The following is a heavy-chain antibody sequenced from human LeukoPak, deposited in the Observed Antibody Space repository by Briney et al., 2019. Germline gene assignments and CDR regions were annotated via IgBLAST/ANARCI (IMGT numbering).Heavy chain of an antibody. J-gene: IGHJ4*02. V-gene: IGHV3-7*01. CDR1: GFTFSSYA. CDR2: INQDGSEK. Sequence: GGSLRLSCAASGFTFSSYAMHWVRQAPGQGLEWVANINQDGSEKYYLDSAKGRLTISRDNARNSLYLQVNSLRAEDTAVYYCARDLSVGAKPDLGFDYWGQGTLVTVSS. D-gene: IGHD1-26*01. CDR3: ARDLSVGAKPDLGFDY.